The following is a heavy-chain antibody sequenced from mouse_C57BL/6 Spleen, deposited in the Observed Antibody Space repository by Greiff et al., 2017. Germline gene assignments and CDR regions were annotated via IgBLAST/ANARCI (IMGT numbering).Heavy chain of an antibody. J-gene: IGHJ4*01. CDR3: ARHEDDYDGDAMDY. V-gene: IGHV5-6*01. CDR1: GFTFSSYG. Sequence: EVHLVESGGDLVKPGGSLKLSCAASGFTFSSYGMSWVRQTPDKRLAWVATISSGGSYTYYPDSVKGRFTISRDNAKNTLYLQMSSLKSEDTAMYYCARHEDDYDGDAMDYWGQGTSVTVSS. CDR2: ISSGGSYT. D-gene: IGHD2-4*01.